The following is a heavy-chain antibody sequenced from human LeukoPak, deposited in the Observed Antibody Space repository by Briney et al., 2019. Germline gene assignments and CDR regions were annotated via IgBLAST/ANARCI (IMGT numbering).Heavy chain of an antibody. D-gene: IGHD5-24*01. Sequence: PSETLSLTCTISGGSISTYHWSWIRQPPEKGLEWIGYIYKGSTNYNPSLKMRVTISIFTSKNQYSLKLRTETVSATATYYCARLTRDGYTTFWGQGTLVTVSS. V-gene: IGHV4-4*08. CDR1: GGSISTYH. J-gene: IGHJ4*02. CDR2: IYKGST. CDR3: ARLTRDGYTTF.